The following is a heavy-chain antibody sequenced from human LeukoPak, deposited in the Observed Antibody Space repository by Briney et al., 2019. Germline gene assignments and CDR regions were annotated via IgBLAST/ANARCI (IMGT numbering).Heavy chain of an antibody. D-gene: IGHD3-16*02. Sequence: GGSLRLSCAASGFTFSSYEMNWVRQAPGKWLEWVSYISSSGSTIYYADSVKGRFTISRDNAKNSLYLQMNSLRAEDTAVYYCARWGYDYVWGSYRPTGLDYWGQGTLVTVSS. CDR1: GFTFSSYE. J-gene: IGHJ4*02. V-gene: IGHV3-48*03. CDR3: ARWGYDYVWGSYRPTGLDY. CDR2: ISSSGSTI.